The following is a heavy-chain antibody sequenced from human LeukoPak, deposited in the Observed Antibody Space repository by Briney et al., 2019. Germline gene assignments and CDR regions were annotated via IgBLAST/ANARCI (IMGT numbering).Heavy chain of an antibody. CDR1: GFTFSSYW. CDR3: ARDLGRSERRS. CDR2: INSDGTTT. J-gene: IGHJ5*02. V-gene: IGHV3-74*01. D-gene: IGHD1-1*01. Sequence: GGSLRLSCAASGFTFSSYWMHWVRQAPGRGLVWVSRINSDGTTTSYADSVKGRFTISRDNAKNTLYLQLNSLRAEDTAVYYCARDLGRSERRSWGQGTLVTVSS.